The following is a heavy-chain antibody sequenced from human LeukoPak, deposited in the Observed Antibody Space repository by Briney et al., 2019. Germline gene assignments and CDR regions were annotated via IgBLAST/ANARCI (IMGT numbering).Heavy chain of an antibody. V-gene: IGHV4-34*01. D-gene: IGHD3-10*01. Sequence: PSETLSLTCAVSGGSFSGYYWCWICKPPGKGLEWIGEINHSGSTNYNPSLKSRVTISVDTSKNQFSLKLSSVTAADTAVYYCARDGLTMVRGVINYWGQGTLVTVSS. CDR1: GGSFSGYY. J-gene: IGHJ4*02. CDR2: INHSGST. CDR3: ARDGLTMVRGVINY.